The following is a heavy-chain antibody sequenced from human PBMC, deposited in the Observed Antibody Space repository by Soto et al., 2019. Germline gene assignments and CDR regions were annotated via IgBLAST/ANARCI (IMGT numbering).Heavy chain of an antibody. CDR2: IIPIFGTA. D-gene: IGHD2-15*01. J-gene: IGHJ6*02. Sequence: QVQLVQSGAEVKKPGSSVKVSCKASGGTFSSYAISWVRQAPGQGLEWMGGIIPIFGTANYAQKFQGRVTITADESTSTAYMELSSLRSEDTAVYYCARSPSARYCSGGSGVMDVWGQGTTVTVSS. V-gene: IGHV1-69*01. CDR3: ARSPSARYCSGGSGVMDV. CDR1: GGTFSSYA.